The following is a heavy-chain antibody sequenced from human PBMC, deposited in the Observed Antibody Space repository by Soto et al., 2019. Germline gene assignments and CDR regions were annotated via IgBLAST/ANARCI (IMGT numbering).Heavy chain of an antibody. CDR1: GFSLSNAGLG. CDR2: IFSNDEK. Sequence: QVTVKESGPVLVKPTETLTLTCTVSGFSLSNAGLGVSWIRQPPGKALEWLAHIFSNDEKSYSTSLKSRLTISKDTSKSQVVLTMTNMDPVDTATYYCAATYSTSWCWFDTWGQGTLVTVSS. CDR3: AATYSTSWCWFDT. J-gene: IGHJ5*02. D-gene: IGHD6-13*01. V-gene: IGHV2-26*01.